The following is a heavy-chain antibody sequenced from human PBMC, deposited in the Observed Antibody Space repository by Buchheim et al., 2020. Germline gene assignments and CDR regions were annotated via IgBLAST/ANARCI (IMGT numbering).Heavy chain of an antibody. V-gene: IGHV4-30-2*01. J-gene: IGHJ3*02. CDR2: IFHSGSP. Sequence: QLQLQESGSRLVKPSQTLSLTCAVSGGSISSGGYSWSWIRQPPGKGLEWVGDIFHSGSPYFTPSLKSRVTISVDRSKNTFSLKLSSVTAADTAVYYCARASHYYDSSGYYYLSAFDIWGQGT. CDR3: ARASHYYDSSGYYYLSAFDI. CDR1: GGSISSGGYS. D-gene: IGHD3-22*01.